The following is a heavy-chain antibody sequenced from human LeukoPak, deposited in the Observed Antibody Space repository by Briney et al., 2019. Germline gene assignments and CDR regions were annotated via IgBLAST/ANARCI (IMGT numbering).Heavy chain of an antibody. CDR1: GGSFSGYY. V-gene: IGHV4-34*01. D-gene: IGHD5-12*01. CDR2: INRSGST. CDR3: ARGRRATQAFDI. J-gene: IGHJ3*02. Sequence: PSETLSLTCAVYGGSFSGYYWSWIRQPPGKGLEWIGEINRSGSTNYNPSLKSRVTISVDTSKNQFSLKLSSVTAADTAVYYCARGRRATQAFDIWGQGTMVTVSS.